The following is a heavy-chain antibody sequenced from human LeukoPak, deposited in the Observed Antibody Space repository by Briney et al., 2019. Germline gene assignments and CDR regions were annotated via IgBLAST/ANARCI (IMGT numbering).Heavy chain of an antibody. D-gene: IGHD6-13*01. CDR2: ISGSGGST. V-gene: IGHV3-23*01. Sequence: GGSLRLSCAAYGFTFSSYAMSWVRQAPGKGLEWVSAISGSGGSTYYADSVKGRFTISRDNSKNTLYLQMNSLRAEDTAVYYCAKNQLVTVYFDYWGQGTLVTVSS. CDR1: GFTFSSYA. CDR3: AKNQLVTVYFDY. J-gene: IGHJ4*02.